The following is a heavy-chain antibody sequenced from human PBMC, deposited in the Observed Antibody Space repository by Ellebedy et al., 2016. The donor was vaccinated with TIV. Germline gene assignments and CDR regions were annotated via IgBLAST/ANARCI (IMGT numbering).Heavy chain of an antibody. D-gene: IGHD2-21*02. V-gene: IGHV4-39*02. Sequence: MPSETLSLTCTVSGGPISSSNYYWGWIRQPPGKGLEWIGTIYYSGNTYYNPSLKSRVTISVDTSKNQFSLKLSSVTAADTAVYYCARDPGGDQGQGFDYWGQGTLVTVSS. J-gene: IGHJ4*02. CDR1: GGPISSSNYY. CDR2: IYYSGNT. CDR3: ARDPGGDQGQGFDY.